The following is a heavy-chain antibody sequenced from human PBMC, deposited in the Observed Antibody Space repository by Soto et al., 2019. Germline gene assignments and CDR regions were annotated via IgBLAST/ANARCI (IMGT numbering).Heavy chain of an antibody. CDR2: MNPNSGNT. Sequence: ASVKVSCKASGYTFTSYDINWVRQATGQGLEWMGWMNPNSGNTGYAQKFQGRVTMTRNTSISTAYMELSSLRSEDTAVYYCARFGRGDCSGGSGYGPQYYYYYYMDVWGKGTTVTVSS. CDR3: ARFGRGDCSGGSGYGPQYYYYYYMDV. D-gene: IGHD2-15*01. CDR1: GYTFTSYD. J-gene: IGHJ6*03. V-gene: IGHV1-8*01.